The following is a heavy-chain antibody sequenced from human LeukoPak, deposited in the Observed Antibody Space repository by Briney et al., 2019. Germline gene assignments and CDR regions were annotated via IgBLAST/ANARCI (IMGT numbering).Heavy chain of an antibody. CDR2: IYPGDSDT. Sequence: GESLKISCKGSGYSFTSYWIGWVRQMPGKGLEWMGIIYPGDSDTRYSPSFQGQVTISADKSISTAYLQWSSLKASDTAMYYCARLKAAAGSLGWFDPWGQGTLVTVSS. CDR3: ARLKAAAGSLGWFDP. J-gene: IGHJ5*02. D-gene: IGHD6-13*01. CDR1: GYSFTSYW. V-gene: IGHV5-51*01.